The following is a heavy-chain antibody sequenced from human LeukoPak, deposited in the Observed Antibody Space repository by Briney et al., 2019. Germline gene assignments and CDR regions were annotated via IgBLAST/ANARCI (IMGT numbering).Heavy chain of an antibody. D-gene: IGHD3-22*01. V-gene: IGHV5-51*01. CDR3: ARRSSYDSSGYYPFDY. CDR2: IYAGDADT. Sequence: PGDSLKISCKGSGHSFSTDWIAWVRQMPGKGLEWMGVIYAGDADTRYSPSFQGQVTISADKSLNTAYLQWSSLRASDTAMYYCARRSSYDSSGYYPFDYWGQGTLVTVSS. CDR1: GHSFSTDW. J-gene: IGHJ4*02.